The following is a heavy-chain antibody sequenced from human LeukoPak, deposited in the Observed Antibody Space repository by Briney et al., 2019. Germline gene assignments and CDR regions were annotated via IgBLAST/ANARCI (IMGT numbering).Heavy chain of an antibody. CDR2: PHYTGST. CDR3: ARTEVGYWFDP. CDR1: GGSISSSSFY. V-gene: IGHV4-39*01. J-gene: IGHJ5*02. D-gene: IGHD1-26*01. Sequence: SETLSLTCTVSGGSISSSSFYWAWIRQPPGKGLEWIGSPHYTGSTSYNPSLRSRVTMSADTSKNQFSLKVNSVTAADTAVYYCARTEVGYWFDPWGQGTLVIVSS.